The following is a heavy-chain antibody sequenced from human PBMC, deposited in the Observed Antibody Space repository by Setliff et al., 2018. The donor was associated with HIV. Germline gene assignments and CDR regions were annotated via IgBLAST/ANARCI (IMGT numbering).Heavy chain of an antibody. CDR2: IYTSGST. CDR1: DDPINSFY. Sequence: PSETLSLTCTVSDDPINSFYWSWIRQPPGKGLEWIGYIYTSGSTNYNPSLEGRVTISVGTSKNQFSLKLSSVTAADTAVYYCVGDLPVAARRKRWFESWGQGTLVTVSS. D-gene: IGHD6-6*01. J-gene: IGHJ5*01. V-gene: IGHV4-4*09. CDR3: VGDLPVAARRKRWFES.